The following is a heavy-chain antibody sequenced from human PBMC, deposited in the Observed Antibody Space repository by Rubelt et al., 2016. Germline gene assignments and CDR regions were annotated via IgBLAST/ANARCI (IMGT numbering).Heavy chain of an antibody. J-gene: IGHJ6*02. CDR3: AKGEVVVAATRYYYYGMDV. V-gene: IGHV3-48*04. CDR1: GFTFSSYS. Sequence: GGGVVQPGGSLRLSCAASGFTFSSYSMNWVRQAPGKGLEWVSYISSSSSTIYYADSVKGRFTISRDNAKNSLYLQMNSLRAEDTAVYYCAKGEVVVAATRYYYYGMDVWGQGTTVTVSS. D-gene: IGHD2-15*01. CDR2: ISSSSSTI.